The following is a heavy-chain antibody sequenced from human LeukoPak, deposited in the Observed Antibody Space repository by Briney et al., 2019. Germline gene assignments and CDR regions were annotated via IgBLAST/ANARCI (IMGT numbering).Heavy chain of an antibody. CDR2: IRYDGSNK. CDR1: EFTFSSYG. V-gene: IGHV3-30*02. CDR3: ATNGGLGYCSGGSCLLIDY. J-gene: IGHJ4*02. D-gene: IGHD2-15*01. Sequence: GGSLRLSCAASEFTFSSYGMHWVRQAPGKGLEWVAFIRYDGSNKYYADSVKGRFTISRDNSKNTLYLQMNSLRAEDTAVYYCATNGGLGYCSGGSCLLIDYWGQGTLLTVSS.